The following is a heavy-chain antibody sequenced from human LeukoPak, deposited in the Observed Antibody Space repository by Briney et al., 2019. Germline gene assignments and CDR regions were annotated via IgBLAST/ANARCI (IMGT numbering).Heavy chain of an antibody. CDR2: IFYSGST. V-gene: IGHV4-39*07. CDR1: SGSISTSNYY. Sequence: PSETLSLTCTVSSGSISTSNYYWGWVRQPPGKALEWIGNIFYSGSTYYSPSLKSRVTISVDTSKNQFSLKLSSVTAADTAVYYCARRTGGSGAIKPKGRFDIWGQGTMVTVSS. CDR3: ARRTGGSGAIKPKGRFDI. D-gene: IGHD2-15*01. J-gene: IGHJ3*02.